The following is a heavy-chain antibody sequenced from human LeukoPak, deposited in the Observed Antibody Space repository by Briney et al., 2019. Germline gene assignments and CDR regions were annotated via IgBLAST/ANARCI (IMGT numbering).Heavy chain of an antibody. CDR3: TTDLIQRGYDYGDYYYYGMDV. CDR2: IKSKTDGGXT. V-gene: IGHV3-15*01. D-gene: IGHD5-12*01. J-gene: IGHJ6*02. Sequence: SWVRXAPGKGLEWVGRIKSKTDGGXTDYAAPVKGRFTISRDDSKNTLYLQMNSLKTEDTAVYYCTTDLIQRGYDYGDYYYYGMDVWGQGTTVTVSS.